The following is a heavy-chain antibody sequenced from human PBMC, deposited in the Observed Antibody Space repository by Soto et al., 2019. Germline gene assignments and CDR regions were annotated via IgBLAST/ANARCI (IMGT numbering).Heavy chain of an antibody. Sequence: SVKFSCKASGGTFSSYSISWVRQAPGQGLEWMGGIIPIFGTANYAHKFQGRVTMTADESTSTAYMELSSLRSEDTAVDWCARVIVVVAAAMGRECWFAPWGHRTLFIVPS. V-gene: IGHV1-69*13. CDR3: ARVIVVVAAAMGRECWFAP. CDR2: IIPIFGTA. J-gene: IGHJ5*02. D-gene: IGHD2-2*01. CDR1: GGTFSSYS.